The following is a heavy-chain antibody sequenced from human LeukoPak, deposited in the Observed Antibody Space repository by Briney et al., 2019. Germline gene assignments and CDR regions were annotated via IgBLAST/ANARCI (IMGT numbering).Heavy chain of an antibody. Sequence: GASVKFSCKASGGTFSSYAISWVRQAPGQGLEWMGGIIPIFGTANYAQKFQGRVTITTDESTSTAYMELSSLRSEDTAVYYCARATTVTTDPPFDYWGQGTLVTVSS. J-gene: IGHJ4*02. CDR1: GGTFSSYA. D-gene: IGHD4-11*01. V-gene: IGHV1-69*05. CDR2: IIPIFGTA. CDR3: ARATTVTTDPPFDY.